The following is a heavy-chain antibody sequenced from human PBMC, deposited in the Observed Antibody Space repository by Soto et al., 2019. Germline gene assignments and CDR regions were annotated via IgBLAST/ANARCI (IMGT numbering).Heavy chain of an antibody. CDR3: ATGWFGEFVYYFDY. D-gene: IGHD3-10*01. CDR2: ISAYNGNT. CDR1: GYTFTSYG. V-gene: IGHV1-18*01. J-gene: IGHJ4*02. Sequence: VASVKVSCKASGYTFTSYGISWVRQAPGQGLEWMGWISAYNGNTNYAQKLQGRVTMTIDTSTSTAYMELRSLRSDDTAVYYCATGWFGEFVYYFDYWGQGTLVTVSS.